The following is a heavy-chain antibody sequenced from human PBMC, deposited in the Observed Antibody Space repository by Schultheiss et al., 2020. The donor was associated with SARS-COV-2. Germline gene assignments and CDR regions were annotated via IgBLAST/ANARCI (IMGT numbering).Heavy chain of an antibody. CDR1: GGSFSGYY. Sequence: SETLSLTCVVYGGSFSGYYWSWIRQPPGKGLEWIGYIYYSGSTNYNPSLKSRVTISVNTSKNQFSLKLSSVTAADTAVYYCARDYSSLLDYWGQGTLVTVSS. J-gene: IGHJ4*02. CDR3: ARDYSSLLDY. V-gene: IGHV4-34*11. CDR2: IYYSGST. D-gene: IGHD6-13*01.